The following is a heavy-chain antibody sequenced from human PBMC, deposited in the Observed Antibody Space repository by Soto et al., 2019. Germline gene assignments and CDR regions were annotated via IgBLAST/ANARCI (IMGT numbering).Heavy chain of an antibody. V-gene: IGHV3-66*01. D-gene: IGHD4-17*01. Sequence: EVQLVESGGGLVQPGGSLRLSCAASGFTVSSNYMSWVRQAPGKGLEWVSVIYSGGSTYYADSVKGRFTISRDNSKNTLYLQMNSLRAEDTVVYYCARKEPYGDYVNAFDIWGQGTMVTVSS. J-gene: IGHJ3*02. CDR1: GFTVSSNY. CDR3: ARKEPYGDYVNAFDI. CDR2: IYSGGST.